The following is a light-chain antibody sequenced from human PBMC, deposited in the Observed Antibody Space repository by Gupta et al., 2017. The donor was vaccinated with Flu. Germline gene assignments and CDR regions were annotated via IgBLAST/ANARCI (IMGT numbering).Light chain of an antibody. CDR2: GDS. Sequence: QSELTQPPAMSGAPGQRVTISSTGSSSNIGAGYDVHWYQQLPGTAPKLLIYGDSNRPSGVPDRFSGSKSGTSASLAITGLQAEDEADYYCQSYDSSLRGGVFGGGTKLTVL. CDR3: QSYDSSLRGGV. CDR1: SSNIGAGYD. J-gene: IGLJ3*02. V-gene: IGLV1-40*01.